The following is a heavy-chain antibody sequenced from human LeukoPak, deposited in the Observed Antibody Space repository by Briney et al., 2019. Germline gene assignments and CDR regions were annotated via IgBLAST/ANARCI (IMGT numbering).Heavy chain of an antibody. J-gene: IGHJ4*02. D-gene: IGHD3-22*01. CDR3: ARRVKDSSGYYYFDY. CDR1: GGTFSSYA. Sequence: ASVKVSCKASGGTFSSYAISWVRQAPGQGLEWMGGIIPIFGTANYAQKFQGRVTITADESTSTAYMELSSLRSEDTAVYYCARRVKDSSGYYYFDYWGQGTLVTVSS. V-gene: IGHV1-69*13. CDR2: IIPIFGTA.